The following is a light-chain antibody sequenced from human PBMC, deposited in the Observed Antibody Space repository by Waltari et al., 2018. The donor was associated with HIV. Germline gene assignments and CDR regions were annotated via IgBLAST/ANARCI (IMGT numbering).Light chain of an antibody. J-gene: IGLJ1*01. Sequence: SSELTQDPAVSVALGQTVRIPCQVHRPSIPYARSSQQKPGQAPVLLIYGKNNRPSGIPDRFSGSSSGNTASLTITGAQAEDEADYYCNSRDTSGNHLEVFGTGTKVTVL. CDR1: RPSIPY. V-gene: IGLV3-19*01. CDR3: NSRDTSGNHLEV. CDR2: GKN.